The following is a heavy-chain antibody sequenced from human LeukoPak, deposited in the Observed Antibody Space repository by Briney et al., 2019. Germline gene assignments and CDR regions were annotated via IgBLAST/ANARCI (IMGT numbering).Heavy chain of an antibody. CDR2: IKTDGSIT. D-gene: IGHD3-22*01. J-gene: IGHJ4*02. CDR1: GFTFSSYA. Sequence: GGSLRLSCAASGFTFSSYAMHWVRQAPGKGPVWVSRIKTDGSITDYADSVKGRFTISRDNSKNTLYLQMNSLRAEDTAVYYCARLRDSSGYYYGVSDYWGQGTLVTVSS. V-gene: IGHV3-74*01. CDR3: ARLRDSSGYYYGVSDY.